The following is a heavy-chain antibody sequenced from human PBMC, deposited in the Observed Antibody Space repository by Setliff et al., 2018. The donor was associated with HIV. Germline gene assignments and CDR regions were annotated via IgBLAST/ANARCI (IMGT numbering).Heavy chain of an antibody. J-gene: IGHJ4*02. V-gene: IGHV1-2*02. CDR1: GYTFTDYY. CDR3: ARDGGYSSGWDFDY. CDR2: INPDTGGT. D-gene: IGHD6-19*01. Sequence: GASVKVSCKASGYTFTDYYIHWVRQAPGQGLEWMGWINPDTGGTNSAQRFQGRVTMTRDTSISTAYMELSRLRSDDTAVYYCARDGGYSSGWDFDYWGQGTLVTVSS.